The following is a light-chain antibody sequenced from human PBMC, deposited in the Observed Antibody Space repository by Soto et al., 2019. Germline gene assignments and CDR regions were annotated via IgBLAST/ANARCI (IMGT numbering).Light chain of an antibody. V-gene: IGLV2-8*01. Sequence: QSVLTQPPSAPGSPGQSFTISCTGTSSDIGAYNFVSWYQQRPGKAPQLMIYEVSRRPSGVPYRFSGSKSGSTASLTVSGLHTEDEADYYCSSYAGNNTYVFGTGTKVTVL. CDR1: SSDIGAYNF. J-gene: IGLJ1*01. CDR3: SSYAGNNTYV. CDR2: EVS.